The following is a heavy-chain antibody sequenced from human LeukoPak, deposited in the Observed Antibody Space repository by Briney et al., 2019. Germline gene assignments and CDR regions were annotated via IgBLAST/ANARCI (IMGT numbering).Heavy chain of an antibody. CDR3: ARAAEQWLTNWFDP. J-gene: IGHJ5*02. D-gene: IGHD6-19*01. CDR1: GYTFTGYY. CDR2: INPNSGGT. Sequence: GASVKVSCKASGYTFTGYYMHWVRQAPGQGLEWMGWINPNSGGTKYAQKFQGRVTMTWDTSISTAYMELSSLRSDDTAVYYCARAAEQWLTNWFDPWGQGTLVTVSS. V-gene: IGHV1-2*02.